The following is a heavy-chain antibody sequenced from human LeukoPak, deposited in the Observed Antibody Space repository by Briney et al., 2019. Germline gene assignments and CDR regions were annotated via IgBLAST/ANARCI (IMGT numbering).Heavy chain of an antibody. Sequence: SETLSLTCTVSGGSISSGSYYWSWIRQPAGKGLEWIGRIYTSGGTNYNPSLKSRVTISVDTSKNQFSLKLSSVTAADTAVYYCARAAVRDGYNNEYYFDYWGQGTLVTVSS. CDR1: GGSISSGSYY. J-gene: IGHJ4*02. CDR3: ARAAVRDGYNNEYYFDY. D-gene: IGHD5-24*01. V-gene: IGHV4-61*02. CDR2: IYTSGGT.